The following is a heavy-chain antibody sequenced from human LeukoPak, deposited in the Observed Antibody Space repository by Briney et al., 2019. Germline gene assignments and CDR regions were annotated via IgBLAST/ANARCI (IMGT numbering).Heavy chain of an antibody. Sequence: PGGSLILSCAASGFTFSSYAMSWVRQAPGKGLEWVANINRDGSQKNHVDSVKGRFTISRDNAKNSLYLQMNSLTAEDTAVYYCARDLRDIVVVPAAFDYWGQGTLVTVSS. CDR3: ARDLRDIVVVPAAFDY. CDR2: INRDGSQK. J-gene: IGHJ4*02. D-gene: IGHD2-2*01. V-gene: IGHV3-7*01. CDR1: GFTFSSYA.